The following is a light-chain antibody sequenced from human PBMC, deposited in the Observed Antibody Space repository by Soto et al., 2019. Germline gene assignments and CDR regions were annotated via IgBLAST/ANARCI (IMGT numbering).Light chain of an antibody. CDR3: SSYTTTLNYV. V-gene: IGLV2-14*01. CDR2: EVG. J-gene: IGLJ1*01. CDR1: GADIGSYNF. Sequence: QSALTQPASVSGSPGQSITISCSGTGADIGSYNFVSWYQQHPGKAPKLLIFEVGNRPSGISDRFSASKSGTTASLIISGLQAEDEADYYCSSYTTTLNYVFGSGTKLTVL.